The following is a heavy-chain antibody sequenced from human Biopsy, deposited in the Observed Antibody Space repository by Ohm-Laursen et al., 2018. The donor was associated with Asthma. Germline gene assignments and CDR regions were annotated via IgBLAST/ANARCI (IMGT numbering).Heavy chain of an antibody. CDR1: GFTFYNSA. Sequence: SVKVSCKTSGFTFYNSAVQWARQARGQGLEWMGMIAVGRGKTIYAQSFQDRVTFTRDLSTGTASMELSSLRTEDTAVYYCARGDSSNWSHYYFDYWGQGTLVSVSS. V-gene: IGHV1-58*01. CDR2: IAVGRGKT. CDR3: ARGDSSNWSHYYFDY. J-gene: IGHJ4*02. D-gene: IGHD3-22*01.